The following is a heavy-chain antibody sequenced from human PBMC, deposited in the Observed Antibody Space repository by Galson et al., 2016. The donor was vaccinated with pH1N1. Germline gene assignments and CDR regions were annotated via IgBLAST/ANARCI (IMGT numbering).Heavy chain of an antibody. D-gene: IGHD3-16*01. V-gene: IGHV3-7*01. CDR2: IKENGSEK. J-gene: IGHJ4*02. CDR1: GFTFSHYW. CDR3: VRVGVPWNFDY. Sequence: SLRLSCAASGFTFSHYWMSWVRQAPGKGLEWVANIKENGSEKYYLDSVKGRFTISRDNAKHSVSLQLDSLRAEDTAVYYCVRVGVPWNFDYWGQGTLVIVSS.